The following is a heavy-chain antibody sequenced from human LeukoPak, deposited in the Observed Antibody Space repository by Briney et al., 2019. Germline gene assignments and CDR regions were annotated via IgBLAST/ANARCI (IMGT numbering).Heavy chain of an antibody. V-gene: IGHV3-21*06. CDR2: IGRSIRY. J-gene: IGHJ4*02. Sequence: GSLRLSCVASGFTFSTYSMNWVRQAPGKGLEWVSHIGRSIRYADSVKGRFTISRDNAKNSVYLQMNGLRAEDTAVYYCARDALAGEKPEYFFDYWGQGTLVTVSS. CDR3: ARDALAGEKPEYFFDY. CDR1: GFTFSTYS.